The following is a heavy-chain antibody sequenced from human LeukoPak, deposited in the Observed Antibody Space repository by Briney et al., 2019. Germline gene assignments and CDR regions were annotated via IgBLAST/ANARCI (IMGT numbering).Heavy chain of an antibody. D-gene: IGHD3-10*01. Sequence: GGSLRLSCAASGFTFSSYEMNWVRQAPGKGLEWVSYISSSGSTIYYADSVKGRFTISRDNAKNSLYLQMNSLRAEDTAVYYCARKARGVFTPMDYWGQGTLVTVSS. CDR3: ARKARGVFTPMDY. CDR1: GFTFSSYE. J-gene: IGHJ4*02. CDR2: ISSSGSTI. V-gene: IGHV3-48*03.